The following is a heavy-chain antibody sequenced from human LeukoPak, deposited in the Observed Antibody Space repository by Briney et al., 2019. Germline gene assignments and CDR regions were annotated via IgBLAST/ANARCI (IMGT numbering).Heavy chain of an antibody. J-gene: IGHJ6*03. CDR2: ISGSGDST. D-gene: IGHD1-26*01. CDR3: ARDARVGATLHYYYDYMDV. V-gene: IGHV3-23*01. CDR1: GFTFGSYA. Sequence: GGSLRLSCAASGFTFGSYAMTWVRQAPGKGLEWVSAISGSGDSTYCADSVKGRFTISRDNSKNTLYLQVNSLRAGDTAVYHCARDARVGATLHYYYDYMDVWGNGTTVTVSS.